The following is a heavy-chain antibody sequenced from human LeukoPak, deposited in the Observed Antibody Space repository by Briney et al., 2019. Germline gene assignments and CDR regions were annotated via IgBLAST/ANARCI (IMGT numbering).Heavy chain of an antibody. D-gene: IGHD2-2*01. CDR1: GGSFSGYY. V-gene: IGHV4-34*01. J-gene: IGHJ3*01. Sequence: SETLSLTCAVYGGSFSGYYWSWIRRPPGKGLEWIGEINHSGSTNYNPSLESRVTISIDTSKNQFSLKLSSVTAADTAVYFCARKYCSTTSCSYAFDFWGQGTMVTVSS. CDR2: INHSGST. CDR3: ARKYCSTTSCSYAFDF.